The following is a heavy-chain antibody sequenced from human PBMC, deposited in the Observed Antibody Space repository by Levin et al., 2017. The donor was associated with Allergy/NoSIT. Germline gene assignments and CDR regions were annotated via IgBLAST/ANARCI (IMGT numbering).Heavy chain of an antibody. CDR3: ASLFPSEVVPAAIYYYYGMDV. V-gene: IGHV3-21*01. J-gene: IGHJ6*02. CDR2: ISSSSSYI. Sequence: TSGGSLRLSCAASGFTFSSYSMNWVRQAPGKGLEWVSSISSSSSYIYYADSVKGRFTISRDNAKNSLYLQMNSLRAEDTAVYYCASLFPSEVVPAAIYYYYGMDVWGQGTTVTVSS. D-gene: IGHD2-2*02. CDR1: GFTFSSYS.